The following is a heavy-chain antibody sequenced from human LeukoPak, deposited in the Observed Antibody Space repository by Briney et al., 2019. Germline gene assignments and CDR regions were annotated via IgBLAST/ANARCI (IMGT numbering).Heavy chain of an antibody. CDR2: IYYRGSP. D-gene: IGHD2-2*01. CDR3: ARHYLSDGILSTFDP. V-gene: IGHV4-39*01. J-gene: IGHJ5*02. Sequence: SETLSLTCTVSGGSISSSPYYWGWIRQPPGKGLEWIGTIYYRGSPYSNPSLNMRVNISLDTAKNQFSLRLRSVTAADTALYYCARHYLSDGILSTFDPWGQGTLVTVSS. CDR1: GGSISSSPYY.